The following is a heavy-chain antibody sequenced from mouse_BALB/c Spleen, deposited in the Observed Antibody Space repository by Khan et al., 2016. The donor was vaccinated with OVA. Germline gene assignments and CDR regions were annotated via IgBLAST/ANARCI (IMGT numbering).Heavy chain of an antibody. D-gene: IGHD4-1*01. CDR1: GYSITSGCY. V-gene: IGHV3-6*02. CDR3: ARDETAPYYFDY. CDR2: ISYDGIN. Sequence: EVQLQESGPGLVKPSQSLSLTCSVTGYSITSGCYWNWIRQFPGNKLEWMGYISYDGINNYNPSLINRISITRDTSKNQFFLKLNSVTAEDTATXYCARDETAPYYFDYWGQGTTLTVSS. J-gene: IGHJ2*01.